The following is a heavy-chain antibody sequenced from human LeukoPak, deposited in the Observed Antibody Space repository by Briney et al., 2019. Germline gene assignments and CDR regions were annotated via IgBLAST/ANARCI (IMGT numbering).Heavy chain of an antibody. CDR1: GFTFNTYG. CDR2: KRYDGNSE. D-gene: IGHD3-10*01. V-gene: IGHV3-33*01. Sequence: GRSLRLSCEASGFTFNTYGMHWVRQAPGKGLEWVALKRYDGNSENYADSVKGRFTISRDNSKNTLYLEMNSLSVEDTAVYYCARAASGVRQEHYFDQWGQGTLVTVSS. CDR3: ARAASGVRQEHYFDQ. J-gene: IGHJ4*02.